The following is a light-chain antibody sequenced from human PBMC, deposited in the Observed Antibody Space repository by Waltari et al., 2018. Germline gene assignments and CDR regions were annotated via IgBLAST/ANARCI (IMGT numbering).Light chain of an antibody. CDR2: RND. Sequence: QSVLTQPPSASGTPGQRVTIPCSGSRSNIGSNYVYWYQQLPGTAPKLLIYRNDQRPSGVPDRFSGSKSGTSASLAISGLRSEDEADYYCATWDDSLRAVVFGGGTKLTVL. J-gene: IGLJ3*02. V-gene: IGLV1-47*01. CDR3: ATWDDSLRAVV. CDR1: RSNIGSNY.